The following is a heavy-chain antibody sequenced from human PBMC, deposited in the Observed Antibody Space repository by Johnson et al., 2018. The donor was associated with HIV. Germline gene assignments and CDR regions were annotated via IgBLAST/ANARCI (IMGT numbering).Heavy chain of an antibody. V-gene: IGHV3-33*05. CDR3: ARVSNHAFDI. Sequence: QVQLVESGGGLVKPGGSLRLSCAASGFTFSSYGMHWVRQAPGKGLEWVAVISYDGSSKFYADSVKGRFTISRDNSKNLLYLQMNSLRAEDTAVYYCARVSNHAFDIWGQGTMVTVSS. J-gene: IGHJ3*02. CDR1: GFTFSSYG. CDR2: ISYDGSSK.